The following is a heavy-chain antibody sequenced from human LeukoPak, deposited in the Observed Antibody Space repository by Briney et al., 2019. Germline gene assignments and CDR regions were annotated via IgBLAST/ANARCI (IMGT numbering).Heavy chain of an antibody. CDR3: AKDATRNGYLPRYYFDY. CDR2: ISGSGGST. V-gene: IGHV3-23*01. D-gene: IGHD5-24*01. J-gene: IGHJ4*02. CDR1: GFTFSSYA. Sequence: GGSLRLSCAASGFTFSSYAMSWVRQAPGKGPEWVSAISGSGGSTYYADSVKGRFTISRDNSKNTLYLQMNSLRAEDTAVYYCAKDATRNGYLPRYYFDYWGQGTLVTVSS.